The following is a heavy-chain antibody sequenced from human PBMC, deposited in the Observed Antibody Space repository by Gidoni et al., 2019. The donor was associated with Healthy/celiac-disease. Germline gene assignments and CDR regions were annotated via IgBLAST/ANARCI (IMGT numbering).Heavy chain of an antibody. CDR1: GFTFSHAW. J-gene: IGHJ6*02. CDR2: IKSKTDGGTT. CDR3: TTLDQMGDYYYGMDV. D-gene: IGHD3-16*01. Sequence: EVQLVESGGGLVKPGGSLRLSCAASGFTFSHAWMSGVRQAPGQGLEWVGLIKSKTDGGTTDYAAPVKGRFTISRDDSKNTLYLQMNSLKTEDTAVYYCTTLDQMGDYYYGMDVWGQGTTVTVSS. V-gene: IGHV3-15*01.